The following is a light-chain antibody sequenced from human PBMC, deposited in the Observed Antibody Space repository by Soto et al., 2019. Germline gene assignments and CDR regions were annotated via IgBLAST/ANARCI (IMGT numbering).Light chain of an antibody. CDR1: QSVNSN. J-gene: IGKJ1*01. CDR3: QQSNNWPKT. CDR2: DAS. V-gene: IGKV3-15*01. Sequence: EIVMTQSPATLSVSPGETATLSCRASQSVNSNLAWYQQKPGQAPRLLISDASTRAAGLPARFSGSGSGTEFTLPISCLQSEDFAVYFCQQSNNWPKTFGQGTKVEIK.